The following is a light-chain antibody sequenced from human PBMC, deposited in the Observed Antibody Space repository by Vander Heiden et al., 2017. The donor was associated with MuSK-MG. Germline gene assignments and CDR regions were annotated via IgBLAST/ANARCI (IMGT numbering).Light chain of an antibody. V-gene: IGKV1-9*01. Sequence: DIQVTQSPSLLSAPVGDRVTITCRASRDIKTYVAWYQQVLGKVPKVLICAASTLHSGVPSRFSGGGSGTEFTLTISSLQPDDFATYFCQQLNSFPHTFGPGTKLEI. CDR3: QQLNSFPHT. CDR1: RDIKTY. CDR2: AAS. J-gene: IGKJ2*01.